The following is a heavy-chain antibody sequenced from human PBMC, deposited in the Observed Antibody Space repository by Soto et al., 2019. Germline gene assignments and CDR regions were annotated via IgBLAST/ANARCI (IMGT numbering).Heavy chain of an antibody. J-gene: IGHJ4*02. Sequence: QMQLVQSGPEVKKPGTSVKVSCKASGFTFTSSAVQWVRQARGQRLEWIGWIVVGSGNTNYAQKFQERVTITRDMSTSTAYMELSSLRSEDTAVYYCAASVTRMWFGELLTGGFDYWGQGTLVTVSS. CDR1: GFTFTSSA. V-gene: IGHV1-58*01. CDR3: AASVTRMWFGELLTGGFDY. CDR2: IVVGSGNT. D-gene: IGHD3-10*01.